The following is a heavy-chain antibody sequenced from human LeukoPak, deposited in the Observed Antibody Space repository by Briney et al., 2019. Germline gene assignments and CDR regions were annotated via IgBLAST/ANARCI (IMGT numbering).Heavy chain of an antibody. V-gene: IGHV1-2*02. J-gene: IGHJ4*02. CDR3: ARDLSEHPRDY. D-gene: IGHD2-21*01. CDR2: INPNSGGT. CDR1: GYTFTGYY. Sequence: ASVKVSCKASGYTFTGYYMHWVRQARGQGLEWMGWINPNSGGTNYAQKFQGRVTMTRDTSISTAYMELSRLRSDDTAVYYCARDLSEHPRDYWSQGTLVTVSS.